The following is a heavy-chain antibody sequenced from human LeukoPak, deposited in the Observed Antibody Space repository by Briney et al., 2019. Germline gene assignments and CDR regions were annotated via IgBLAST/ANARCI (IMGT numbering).Heavy chain of an antibody. CDR3: ARDRHSDTWYSSNP. J-gene: IGHJ5*02. Sequence: ASVKFSCKASGYTFTSYAMNWVRQAPGQGLEWMGWINTNTGNPTYAQGFTGRFVFSLDTSVSTAYLQISSLKAEDTAVYYCARDRHSDTWYSSNPWGQGTLVTVSS. CDR2: INTNTGNP. CDR1: GYTFTSYA. D-gene: IGHD6-19*01. V-gene: IGHV7-4-1*02.